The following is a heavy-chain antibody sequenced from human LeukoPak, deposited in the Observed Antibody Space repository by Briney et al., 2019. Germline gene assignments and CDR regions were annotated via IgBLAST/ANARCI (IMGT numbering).Heavy chain of an antibody. CDR1: GFTFSSNW. CDR3: ARDLPADHYYDSSGYPRFDY. V-gene: IGHV3-74*01. D-gene: IGHD3-22*01. J-gene: IGHJ4*02. Sequence: GSLRLSCVASGFTFSSNWMHWVRQGPGKGLVWVSRISSDGSTTNDADSVKGRFTISRDNAKNTLYLQMNSLRAEDTAVYYCARDLPADHYYDSSGYPRFDYWGQGTLVTVSS. CDR2: ISSDGSTT.